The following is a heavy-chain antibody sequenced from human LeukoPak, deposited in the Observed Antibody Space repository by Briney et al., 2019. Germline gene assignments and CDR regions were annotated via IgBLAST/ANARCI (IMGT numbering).Heavy chain of an antibody. V-gene: IGHV3-66*01. J-gene: IGHJ4*02. Sequence: GGSLRLSCAASGFTVSNTYMSWVRQAPGKGLEWVSVIYSGGTTYYADSVKGRVTISRDNSKNSLSLQMNSLRAEDTAVYYCAKDLKVTTGDYFDYWGQGTLVTVSS. D-gene: IGHD4-17*01. CDR3: AKDLKVTTGDYFDY. CDR1: GFTVSNTY. CDR2: IYSGGTT.